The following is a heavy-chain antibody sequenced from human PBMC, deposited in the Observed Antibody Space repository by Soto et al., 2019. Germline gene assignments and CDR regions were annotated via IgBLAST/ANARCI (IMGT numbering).Heavy chain of an antibody. CDR1: GASVNNGGHY. CDR2: IYYSGNT. Sequence: QVHLQESGPGLVKLSETLSLTCTVSGASVNNGGHYWSWIRQPPGKGQECLGYIYYSGNTHYNPSFHSRVTMSVVLSKDQFSLRLPSVTAADTAIYYCARGGGPYDSGGYYFDSWGQRALVTVSS. CDR3: ARGGGPYDSGGYYFDS. D-gene: IGHD3-22*01. V-gene: IGHV4-61*08. J-gene: IGHJ4*02.